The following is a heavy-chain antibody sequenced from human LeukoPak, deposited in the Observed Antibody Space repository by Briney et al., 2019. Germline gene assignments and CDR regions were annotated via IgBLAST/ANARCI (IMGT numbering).Heavy chain of an antibody. CDR2: IRYDGSNK. Sequence: GGSLRLSCAASGFTFSSYGMHWVRQAPGKGLEWEAFIRYDGSNKYYADSVKGRFTISRDNSKNTLYLQMNSLRAEDTAVYYCAKDRGYGDYVHFDYWGQGTLVTVSS. CDR1: GFTFSSYG. CDR3: AKDRGYGDYVHFDY. J-gene: IGHJ4*02. V-gene: IGHV3-30*02. D-gene: IGHD4-17*01.